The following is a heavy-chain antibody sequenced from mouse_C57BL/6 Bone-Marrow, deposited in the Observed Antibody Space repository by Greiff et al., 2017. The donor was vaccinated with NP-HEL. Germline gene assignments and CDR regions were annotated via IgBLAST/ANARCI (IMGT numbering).Heavy chain of an antibody. CDR2: IDPSDSYT. J-gene: IGHJ3*01. D-gene: IGHD2-3*01. Sequence: QVQLQQSGAELVMPGASVKLSCKASGYTFTSYWMHWVKQRPGQGLEWIGEIDPSDSYTNYNQKFKGKSTLTVDKSSSTAYMQLSSLTSEDSAVYYCARDGYYEFAYWGQGTLVTASA. CDR1: GYTFTSYW. V-gene: IGHV1-69*01. CDR3: ARDGYYEFAY.